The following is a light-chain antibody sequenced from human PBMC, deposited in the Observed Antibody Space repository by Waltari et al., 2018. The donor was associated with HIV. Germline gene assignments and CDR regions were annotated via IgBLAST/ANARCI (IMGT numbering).Light chain of an antibody. Sequence: QSALTQPPSASGSPGQSVTLSCTGTSSDVGGYNYVSWHQQHPGEAPKLMIYDVIKRPSGVPDRFSGSKSGNTASLTVGGLHPEDEAVYYCSSHAGSKVVFGGGTRLTVL. V-gene: IGLV2-8*01. CDR2: DVI. CDR3: SSHAGSKVV. J-gene: IGLJ2*01. CDR1: SSDVGGYNY.